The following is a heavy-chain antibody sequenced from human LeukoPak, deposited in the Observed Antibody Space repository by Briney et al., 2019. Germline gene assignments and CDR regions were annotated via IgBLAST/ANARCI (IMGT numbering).Heavy chain of an antibody. Sequence: SETLSLTCAVYGGSFSGYCWSWIRQPPGKGLEWIREINHSGSTNDNPSLKSRVTISVDTSKNQFSLKLSSVTAADTAVYYCARARITMVRGVIIDYWGQGTLVTVSS. CDR2: INHSGST. V-gene: IGHV4-34*01. J-gene: IGHJ4*02. CDR3: ARARITMVRGVIIDY. CDR1: GGSFSGYC. D-gene: IGHD3-10*01.